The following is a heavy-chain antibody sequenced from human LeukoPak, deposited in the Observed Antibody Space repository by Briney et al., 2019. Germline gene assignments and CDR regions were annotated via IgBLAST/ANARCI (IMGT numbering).Heavy chain of an antibody. CDR2: ISGSSSSI. J-gene: IGHJ4*02. CDR1: GFTFSTFG. CDR3: AREGWLEGFEY. D-gene: IGHD6-19*01. V-gene: IGHV3-21*01. Sequence: PGGSLRLSCAASGFTFSTFGMNWVRQAPGKGLEWVSSISGSSSSIYYADSVKGRFTISRDNAKNSLYLQMNSLRAEDSAVYYCAREGWLEGFEYWGQGTLVTVSS.